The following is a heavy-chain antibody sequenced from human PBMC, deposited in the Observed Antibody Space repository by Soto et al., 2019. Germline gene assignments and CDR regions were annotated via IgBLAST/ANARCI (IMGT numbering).Heavy chain of an antibody. D-gene: IGHD1-7*01. CDR1: GESFSGYY. V-gene: IGHV4-34*01. CDR2: INHSGST. CDR3: ARGRTSPGYHYYYDMDI. Sequence: PSETLSLTCAVYGESFSGYYWSWIRQPPGKGLEWIGQINHSGSTNYNPSLKSRVTISLDTSKNQFSLKLKSVTAADRAVYYCARGRTSPGYHYYYDMDIWGQGTTVTVSS. J-gene: IGHJ6*01.